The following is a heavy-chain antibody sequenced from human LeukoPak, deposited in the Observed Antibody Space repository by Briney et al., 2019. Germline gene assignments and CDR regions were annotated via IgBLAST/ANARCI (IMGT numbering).Heavy chain of an antibody. D-gene: IGHD6-19*01. V-gene: IGHV3-43*02. CDR3: ARESESSGWYDY. Sequence: GGSLRLSCAAPGFMFHDYAIHWVRQAPGEGLEWVSLNSGDGGSTFYADSVKGRFTISRDNSKNSLYLQMNSLRSDDTALYYCARESESSGWYDYWGQGTLVTVSS. CDR2: NSGDGGST. CDR1: GFMFHDYA. J-gene: IGHJ4*02.